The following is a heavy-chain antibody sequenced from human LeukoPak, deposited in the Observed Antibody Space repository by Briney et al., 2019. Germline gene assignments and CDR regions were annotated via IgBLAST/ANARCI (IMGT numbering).Heavy chain of an antibody. D-gene: IGHD1-26*01. CDR2: INPNSGGT. V-gene: IGHV1-2*02. CDR3: ARAQYSGSYHAFDI. CDR1: GYTFTGYY. Sequence: ASVKVSCKASGYTFTGYYMHWVRQAPGQGLEWMGWINPNSGGTNYAQKFRGRVTMTRDTSISTAYMELSRLRSDDTAVYYCARAQYSGSYHAFDIWGQGTMVTDSS. J-gene: IGHJ3*02.